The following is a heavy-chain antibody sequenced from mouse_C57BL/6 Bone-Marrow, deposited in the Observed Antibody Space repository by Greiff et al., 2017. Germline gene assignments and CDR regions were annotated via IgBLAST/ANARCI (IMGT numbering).Heavy chain of an antibody. CDR1: GFTFSSYA. J-gene: IGHJ4*01. CDR3: AREWLPYYYAMDY. D-gene: IGHD2-2*01. Sequence: EVQLVESGGGLVKPGGSLKLSCAASGFTFSSYAMSWVRQTPGKRLEWVATISDGGSYTYYPDNVKGRFTISRDNAKNNLYLQMSHLKSEDTAMYYCAREWLPYYYAMDYWGQGTSGTVSS. CDR2: ISDGGSYT. V-gene: IGHV5-4*01.